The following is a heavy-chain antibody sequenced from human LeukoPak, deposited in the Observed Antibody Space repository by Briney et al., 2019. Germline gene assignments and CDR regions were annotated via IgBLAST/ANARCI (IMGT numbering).Heavy chain of an antibody. CDR2: IQYDGSNE. D-gene: IGHD2-8*01. CDR1: GFTFSSYS. V-gene: IGHV3-30*02. CDR3: AKDRCSNGIGCYYYYMDV. J-gene: IGHJ6*03. Sequence: PGGSLRLSCVGSGFTFSSYSMSWVRQAPGKGLEWVAYIQYDGSNEQYADSVKGRFSISRDSSKNILYLQMNSLRAEDTAVYYCAKDRCSNGIGCYYYYMDVWGKGTTVTISS.